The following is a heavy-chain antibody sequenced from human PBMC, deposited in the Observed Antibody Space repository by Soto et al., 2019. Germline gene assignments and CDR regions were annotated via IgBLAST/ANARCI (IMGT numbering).Heavy chain of an antibody. CDR2: INAGNGNT. CDR3: ARSIYYYDSSGYQYYFDY. CDR1: GYTFTSYA. D-gene: IGHD3-22*01. Sequence: ASVQVSFEASGYTFTSYAMHWLRQAPRQRREWMGCINAGNGNTKYSQKFQGRVTITRDTSASTAYMELSSLRSEDTAVYYCARSIYYYDSSGYQYYFDYWGQGTLVTVFS. J-gene: IGHJ4*02. V-gene: IGHV1-3*01.